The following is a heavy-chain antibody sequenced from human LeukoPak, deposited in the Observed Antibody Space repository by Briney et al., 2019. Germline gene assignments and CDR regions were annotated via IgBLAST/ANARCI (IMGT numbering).Heavy chain of an antibody. V-gene: IGHV1-46*01. J-gene: IGHJ6*02. Sequence: ASVKVSCKASGYTFTSYYMHWVRQAPGQGLEWMGIINPSGGSTSYAQKFQGRVTMTRDTSTSTVYMELSSLRSEDTAVYYCATPSWELADYYYYGMDVWGQGTTVTVSS. CDR3: ATPSWELADYYYYGMDV. CDR2: INPSGGST. CDR1: GYTFTSYY. D-gene: IGHD1-26*01.